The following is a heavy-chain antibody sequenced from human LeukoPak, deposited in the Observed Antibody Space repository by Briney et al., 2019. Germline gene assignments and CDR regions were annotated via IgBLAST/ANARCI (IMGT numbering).Heavy chain of an antibody. Sequence: GASVKVSCKASGYTFTGYYMHWVRQAPGQGLEWMGWINPNSGGTNYAQKFQGRVTMTRDTSISTAYMELSRLRSDDTAVYYCARELRYFDWNTFDYWGQGTLVTVSS. J-gene: IGHJ4*02. CDR3: ARELRYFDWNTFDY. CDR2: INPNSGGT. CDR1: GYTFTGYY. V-gene: IGHV1-2*02. D-gene: IGHD3-9*01.